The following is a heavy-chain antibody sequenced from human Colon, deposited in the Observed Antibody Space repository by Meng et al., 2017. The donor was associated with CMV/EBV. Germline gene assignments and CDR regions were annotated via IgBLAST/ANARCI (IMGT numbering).Heavy chain of an antibody. CDR1: GFSFRSYS. J-gene: IGHJ4*02. V-gene: IGHV3-23*01. D-gene: IGHD4-17*01. Sequence: GESLKISCAASGFSFRSYSMSWVRQAPGKGLEWVSGISGSSDSTYYTDSVKGRFTVSRDNSKNTLYLQMSSLRAEDTAVYYCARDQYLFRTVPTVPPDYWGQGTLVTVSS. CDR2: ISGSSDST. CDR3: ARDQYLFRTVPTVPPDY.